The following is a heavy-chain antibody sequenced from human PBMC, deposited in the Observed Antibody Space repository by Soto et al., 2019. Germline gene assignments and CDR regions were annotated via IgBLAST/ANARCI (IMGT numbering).Heavy chain of an antibody. J-gene: IGHJ4*02. CDR2: INPILSMS. V-gene: IGHV1-69*02. CDR1: GDTFTFYS. D-gene: IGHD3-10*01. Sequence: QVQLVQSGAEVKRPGSSVKVSCKASGDTFTFYSINWVRQAPGLGLEWMGRINPILSMSNYAQRFQGRVTMTADKSTSTAYMELSSLRSEDTAIHYCASSYGSGYRAFDYWGQGALVTVSS. CDR3: ASSYGSGYRAFDY.